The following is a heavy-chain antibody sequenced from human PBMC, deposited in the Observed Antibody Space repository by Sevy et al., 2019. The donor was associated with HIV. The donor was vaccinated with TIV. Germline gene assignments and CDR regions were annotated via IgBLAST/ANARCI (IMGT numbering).Heavy chain of an antibody. CDR3: AKGDYGSGSPPFDY. D-gene: IGHD3-10*01. Sequence: GGSLRLSCAASGFTFSSYAISWVRQAPGKGLEWVSAISGSGGSTYYADSVKGRFTISRDNSKNTLYLQMYSLRAEDTAVYYCAKGDYGSGSPPFDYWGQGTLVTVSS. CDR2: ISGSGGST. J-gene: IGHJ4*02. CDR1: GFTFSSYA. V-gene: IGHV3-23*01.